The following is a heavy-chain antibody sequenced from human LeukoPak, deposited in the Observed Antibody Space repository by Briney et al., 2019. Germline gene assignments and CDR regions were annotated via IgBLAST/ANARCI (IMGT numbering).Heavy chain of an antibody. CDR2: ISADGKSK. J-gene: IGHJ1*01. Sequence: GGSLRLSCAASGFTFSSYSMSWVRQAPGKGLEWVAVISADGKSKNHADSVKGRFTISRDKSTLFLDMNNLKTEDTALYYCARDVGKDTITTEIADWGQGTLVTVSS. CDR1: GFTFSSYS. CDR3: ARDVGKDTITTEIAD. V-gene: IGHV3-30*04. D-gene: IGHD4-11*01.